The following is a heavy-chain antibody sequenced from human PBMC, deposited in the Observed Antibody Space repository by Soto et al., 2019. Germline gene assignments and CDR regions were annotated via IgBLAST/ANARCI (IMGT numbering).Heavy chain of an antibody. CDR3: ASSIAVAGPPYWFDP. Sequence: SVKVSCKASGGTFSSYAISWVRQAPGQGLEWMGGIIPIFGTANYAQKFQGRVTITADESTSTAYMELSSLRSEDTAVYYCASSIAVAGPPYWFDPWGQGTLVTVSS. CDR1: GGTFSSYA. J-gene: IGHJ5*02. D-gene: IGHD6-19*01. V-gene: IGHV1-69*13. CDR2: IIPIFGTA.